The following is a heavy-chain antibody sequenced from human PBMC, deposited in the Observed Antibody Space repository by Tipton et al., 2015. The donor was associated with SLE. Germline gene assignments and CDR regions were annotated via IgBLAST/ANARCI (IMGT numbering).Heavy chain of an antibody. Sequence: TLSLTCAVSGSSFYGFHWTWIRQSPDKGLEWIGQINHSGGTVYNPSFSSRLAISADPSKSQFSLKLTSVTAADTAVYYCARDLGSLWSRYGLDIWGQGTTVTVSS. CDR1: GSSFYGFH. V-gene: IGHV4-34*01. D-gene: IGHD2-21*01. CDR2: INHSGGT. J-gene: IGHJ6*02. CDR3: ARDLGSLWSRYGLDI.